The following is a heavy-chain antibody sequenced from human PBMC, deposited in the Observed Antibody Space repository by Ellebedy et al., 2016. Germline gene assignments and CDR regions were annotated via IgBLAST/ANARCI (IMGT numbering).Heavy chain of an antibody. CDR3: ARVPGGPHFDY. J-gene: IGHJ4*02. CDR2: ISYDGSDK. CDR1: GFTFSSCA. D-gene: IGHD1-14*01. V-gene: IGHV3-30*04. Sequence: GESLKISCAASGFTFSSCAMHWVRQAPGKGLEWVAVISYDGSDKYYADSVKGRFTISRDNSKNTLYLQMNSLRAEDTAVYYCARVPGGPHFDYWGQGTLVTVSS.